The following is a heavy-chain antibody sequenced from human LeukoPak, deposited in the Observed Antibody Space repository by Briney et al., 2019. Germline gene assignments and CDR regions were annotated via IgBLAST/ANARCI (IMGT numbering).Heavy chain of an antibody. V-gene: IGHV1-2*02. CDR1: GYTFTGYY. J-gene: IGHJ5*02. CDR2: INPNSGGT. D-gene: IGHD3-22*01. Sequence: GASVKVSCKASGYTFTGYYMHWVRQAPGQGLEWMGWINPNSGGTSYAQKFQGRVTMTRDTSTNTVYMELSSLRSEDTAVYYCARGPFNYDTNGYYWVGNWFDPWGQGTLVTVSS. CDR3: ARGPFNYDTNGYYWVGNWFDP.